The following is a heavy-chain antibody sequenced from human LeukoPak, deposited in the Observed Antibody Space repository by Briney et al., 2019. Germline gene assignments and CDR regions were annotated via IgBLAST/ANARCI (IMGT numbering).Heavy chain of an antibody. V-gene: IGHV3-23*01. CDR2: ISGSGGST. J-gene: IGHJ4*02. CDR3: AKVSHY. Sequence: MSXVXXAPGKGLEWVSAISGSGGSTYNADSVKGRFTISRDNSKNTLYLQMNSLRAEDTAVYYCAKVSHYWGQGTLVTVSS.